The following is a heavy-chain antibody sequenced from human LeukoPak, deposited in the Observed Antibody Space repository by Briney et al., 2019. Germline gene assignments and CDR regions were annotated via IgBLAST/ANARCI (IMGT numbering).Heavy chain of an antibody. J-gene: IGHJ4*02. D-gene: IGHD1-1*01. CDR3: ANLDDY. V-gene: IGHV3-30*02. CDR1: GLTFAKYG. Sequence: GGSLRLSCAASGLTFAKYGMHWVRQAPGKGLEWVTFIRYDGSDKYYADSVKGRFSISRDNPKKQLYLQMNSLRSEDSAVYYCANLDDYWGQGTLVTVSS. CDR2: IRYDGSDK.